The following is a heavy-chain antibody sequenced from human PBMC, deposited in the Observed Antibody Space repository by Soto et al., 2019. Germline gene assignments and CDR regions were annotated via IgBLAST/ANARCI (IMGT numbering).Heavy chain of an antibody. CDR1: GDSVSSGSYY. CDR3: ARHYSGSYYSHCFDP. J-gene: IGHJ5*02. CDR2: IFYSGNT. Sequence: PSETLSLTCSVSGDSVSSGSYYWSWVRQPPGKGLEWIGYIFYSGNTNYNPSLQSRVTISVDTSKNQFSLKLRSVTAADTAMYYCARHYSGSYYSHCFDPWGQGTLVTVSS. V-gene: IGHV4-61*01. D-gene: IGHD1-26*01.